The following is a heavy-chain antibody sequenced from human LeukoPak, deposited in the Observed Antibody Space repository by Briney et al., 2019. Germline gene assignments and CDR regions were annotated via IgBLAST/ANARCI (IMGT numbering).Heavy chain of an antibody. Sequence: SVKVSCKASGGTFSSYAISWVRQAPGQGLEWMGRIIPIFGVANYAQKFQGRVTITADKSTSTAYMELSSLRSEDTAVYYCARDLPRGAYYDSSGPFDYWGQGTLVTVSS. V-gene: IGHV1-69*04. J-gene: IGHJ4*02. CDR1: GGTFSSYA. D-gene: IGHD3-22*01. CDR2: IIPIFGVA. CDR3: ARDLPRGAYYDSSGPFDY.